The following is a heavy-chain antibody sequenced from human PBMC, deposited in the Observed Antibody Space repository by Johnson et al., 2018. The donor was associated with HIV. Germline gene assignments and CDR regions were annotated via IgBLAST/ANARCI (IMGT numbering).Heavy chain of an antibody. D-gene: IGHD1-26*01. V-gene: IGHV3-30*02. J-gene: IGHJ3*02. CDR3: AKDMAPSGSYHRPLPGSFDI. CDR1: GFTFSSYG. Sequence: VQLVESGGGVVQPGGSLRLSCAASGFTFSSYGMHWVRQAPGKGLEWVAFIRYDGSNKYYADSVKGRFTISRDNSKNSLYLQMNSLRVEDTALYYCAKDMAPSGSYHRPLPGSFDIWGQGTMVTVSS. CDR2: IRYDGSNK.